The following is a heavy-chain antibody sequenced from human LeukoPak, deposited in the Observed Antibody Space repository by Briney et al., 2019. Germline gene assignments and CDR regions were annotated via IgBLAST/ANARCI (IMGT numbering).Heavy chain of an antibody. J-gene: IGHJ4*02. CDR2: IYYSGST. Sequence: SETLSLTCIVSGDSISSSSYYWGWIRQPPGKGLEWIGSIYYSGSTYYNPSLKSRVTISVDTSKNQFSLKLTSVTAADTAVYYCARFYDYFEYWGQGTLVTVSS. D-gene: IGHD2/OR15-2a*01. V-gene: IGHV4-39*07. CDR3: ARFYDYFEY. CDR1: GDSISSSSYY.